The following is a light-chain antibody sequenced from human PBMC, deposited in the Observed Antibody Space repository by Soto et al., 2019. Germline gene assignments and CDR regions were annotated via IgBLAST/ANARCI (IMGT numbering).Light chain of an antibody. Sequence: IVLTQSPCTLSLSPGERATLSCRASQSVSSSYLAWYQQKPGQAPRLLIYGASSRATGIPDRFSGSGSGTDFTLTITRLEPEDFAVYYCQQYGRSSLTFGPGSKVDIK. J-gene: IGKJ3*01. V-gene: IGKV3-20*01. CDR3: QQYGRSSLT. CDR2: GAS. CDR1: QSVSSSY.